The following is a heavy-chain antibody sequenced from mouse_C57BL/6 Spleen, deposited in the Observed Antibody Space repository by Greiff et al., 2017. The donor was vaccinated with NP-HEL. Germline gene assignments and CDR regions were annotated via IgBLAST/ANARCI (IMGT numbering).Heavy chain of an antibody. CDR1: GYSITSGYY. CDR3: ARVGGLYVDY. V-gene: IGHV3-6*01. D-gene: IGHD1-1*02. Sequence: EVKLQESGPGLVKPSQSLSLTCSVTGYSITSGYYWNWIRQFPGNKLEWMGYISYDGSNNYNPSLKNRISITRDTSKNQFFLKLNSVTTEDTATYYCARVGGLYVDYWGQGTTLTVSS. J-gene: IGHJ2*01. CDR2: ISYDGSN.